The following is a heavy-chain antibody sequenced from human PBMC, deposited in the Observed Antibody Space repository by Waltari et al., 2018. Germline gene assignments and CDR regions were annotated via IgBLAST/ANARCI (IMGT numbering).Heavy chain of an antibody. Sequence: EVQLLESGGGLVQPGGSLRLSCAASGFTFSSYAMSWVRQAPGKGLEWGSAISGSGGSTYYADSVKGRFTISRDNSKNTLYLQMNSLRAEDTAVYYCAKDTGLGVAAGGYMDVWGKGTTVTVS. CDR2: ISGSGGST. CDR3: AKDTGLGVAAGGYMDV. CDR1: GFTFSSYA. D-gene: IGHD2-2*01. V-gene: IGHV3-23*01. J-gene: IGHJ6*03.